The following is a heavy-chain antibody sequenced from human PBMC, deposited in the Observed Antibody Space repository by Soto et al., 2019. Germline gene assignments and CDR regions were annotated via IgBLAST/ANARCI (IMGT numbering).Heavy chain of an antibody. V-gene: IGHV4-59*01. Sequence: QVQLQESGPGLVKPLETLSLTCTVSGGSISSYYWSWIRQPPGKGLEWIGYIYYSGSTNYNPSLKSRVTISVDTSKNQFSLKLSSVTAADTAVYYCARTPGIAVAGSPYYYGMDVWGQGTTVTVSS. CDR1: GGSISSYY. D-gene: IGHD6-19*01. CDR3: ARTPGIAVAGSPYYYGMDV. J-gene: IGHJ6*02. CDR2: IYYSGST.